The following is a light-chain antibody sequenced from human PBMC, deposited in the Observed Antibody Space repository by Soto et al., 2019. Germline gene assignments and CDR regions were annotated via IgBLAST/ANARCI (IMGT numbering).Light chain of an antibody. CDR3: QQYASDLFT. V-gene: IGKV3-20*01. J-gene: IGKJ3*01. CDR1: RTVGSSR. CDR2: HAS. Sequence: EILLTQSPDTLSLSPGERATLSCRASRTVGSSRLAWYQQIPGQAPRLLMYHASTRAAGIPDRFSGSGSGTDFTLPNSRVETEDLAVYFCQQYASDLFTFGPGT.